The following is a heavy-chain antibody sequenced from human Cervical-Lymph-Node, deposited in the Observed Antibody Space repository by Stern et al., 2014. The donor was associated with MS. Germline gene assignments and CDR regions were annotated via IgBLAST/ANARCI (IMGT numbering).Heavy chain of an antibody. D-gene: IGHD3-16*02. CDR1: GGTFSSYT. V-gene: IGHV1-69*01. CDR2: IIPMFGIA. CDR3: ARATSDYIWGSYRYLDY. Sequence: QLQLVQSGAEVKKPGSSVKVSCKASGGTFSSYTIGWVRQAPGQGLEWMGGIIPMFGIANYAEKFQGRVTITADESTSTAYMDRSTLRSEDTAVYYCARATSDYIWGSYRYLDYWGQGTQVTVSS. J-gene: IGHJ4*02.